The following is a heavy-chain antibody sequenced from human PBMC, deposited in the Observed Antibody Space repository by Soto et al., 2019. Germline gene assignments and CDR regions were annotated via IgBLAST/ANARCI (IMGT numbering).Heavy chain of an antibody. CDR3: VRMASSGTLNWFDP. V-gene: IGHV1-8*01. CDR1: ESTFMNYD. CDR2: MNPNSGKT. J-gene: IGHJ5*02. D-gene: IGHD1-1*01. Sequence: GASVKVSSKASESTFMNYDISWLRQATGQGLEWMGGMNPNSGKTGYALKFQGRVSMTRNTSIYTVYLELSSLASDDTAVYYCVRMASSGTLNWFDPWGQGTLVTVSS.